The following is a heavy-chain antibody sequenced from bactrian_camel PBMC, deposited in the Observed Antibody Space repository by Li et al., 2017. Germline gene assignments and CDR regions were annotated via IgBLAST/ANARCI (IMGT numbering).Heavy chain of an antibody. V-gene: IGHV3S25*01. Sequence: QVQLGESGGELAQPGGSLRLTCEASAFPFSSYGMHWVRQVPGKGLEWVSTITSGGDTTYYADSVKGRFTISRDNAKNTVYLQMNSLKPEDTAMYYCAANFGPYCSGPYLARRANFLGQGTQVTVS. CDR1: AFPFSSYG. CDR2: ITSGGDTT. D-gene: IGHD2*01. J-gene: IGHJ4*01.